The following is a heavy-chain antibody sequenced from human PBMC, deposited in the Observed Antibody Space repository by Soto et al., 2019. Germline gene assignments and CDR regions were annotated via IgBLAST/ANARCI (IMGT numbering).Heavy chain of an antibody. Sequence: GSLRLSCAASGFTFSSYAMSWVRQAPGKGLEWVSAISGSGGSTYYADSVKGRFTISRDNSKNTLYLQMNSLRAEDTAVYYCAKDRSYSSGWMGGFDYWGQGTLVTVSS. D-gene: IGHD6-19*01. CDR2: ISGSGGST. CDR3: AKDRSYSSGWMGGFDY. J-gene: IGHJ4*02. CDR1: GFTFSSYA. V-gene: IGHV3-23*01.